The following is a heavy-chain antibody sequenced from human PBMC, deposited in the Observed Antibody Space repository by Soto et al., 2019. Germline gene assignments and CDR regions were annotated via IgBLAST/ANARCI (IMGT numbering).Heavy chain of an antibody. V-gene: IGHV1-8*01. J-gene: IGHJ6*02. CDR1: GYTFTSYD. CDR2: RNPNSANT. Sequence: QVQLVQAGAAVKKAGASVKVSCKASGYTFTSYDINWVRQATGQGLEGMGWRNPNSANTGYAQKFQGRVTMTRNTSISTAYMELSSLRSDDTAVYYCAREGVRGMDVCGQGTTVTVSS. D-gene: IGHD3-16*01. CDR3: AREGVRGMDV.